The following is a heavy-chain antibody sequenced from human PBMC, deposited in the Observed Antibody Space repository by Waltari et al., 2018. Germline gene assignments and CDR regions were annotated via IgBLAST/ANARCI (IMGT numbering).Heavy chain of an antibody. J-gene: IGHJ4*02. CDR3: ARPYSSGWYINFDY. V-gene: IGHV3-7*01. CDR2: IKQDGSES. Sequence: EVQLVESGGGLVQPGGSLSLSCTASGFPFSSYSMVWVRQAPGKGLGWVATIKQDGSESYYVDSVKGRFTFSRDNAKNSLYLQMNSLRAEDTAVYYCARPYSSGWYINFDYWGQGTLVTVSS. D-gene: IGHD6-19*01. CDR1: GFPFSSYS.